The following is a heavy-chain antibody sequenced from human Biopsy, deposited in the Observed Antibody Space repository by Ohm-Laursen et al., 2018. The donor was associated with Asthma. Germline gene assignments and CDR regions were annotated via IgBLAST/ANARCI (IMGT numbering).Heavy chain of an antibody. J-gene: IGHJ6*02. Sequence: SVKASCKTSGYTFNSAGITWVRQAPGQGLEWMGWISVYNGNTKVAQKLQDRVTMITDTSTSTAYMELRSLRSDDTAAYFCARAVDYSHYYGIDVWGQGTTVTVS. CDR2: ISVYNGNT. CDR1: GYTFNSAG. CDR3: ARAVDYSHYYGIDV. V-gene: IGHV1-18*01. D-gene: IGHD3-10*01.